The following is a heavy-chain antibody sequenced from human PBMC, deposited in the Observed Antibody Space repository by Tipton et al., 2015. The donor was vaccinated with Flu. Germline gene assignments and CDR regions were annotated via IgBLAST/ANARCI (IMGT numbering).Heavy chain of an antibody. CDR1: GFTFSSYW. J-gene: IGHJ6*02. D-gene: IGHD3-9*01. CDR2: IKQDGSEQ. Sequence: LRLSCAASGFTFSSYWMSWVRQAPGKGLEWVANIKQDGSEQYYVDSVKGRFTISRDNAKNSLYLQMNSLRVEDTAVYYCAREAPYYDILTGYYALYGMDIWGQGTTVTVSS. V-gene: IGHV3-7*01. CDR3: AREAPYYDILTGYYALYGMDI.